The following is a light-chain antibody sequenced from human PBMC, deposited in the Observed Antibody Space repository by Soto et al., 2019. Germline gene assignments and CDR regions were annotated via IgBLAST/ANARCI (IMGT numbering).Light chain of an antibody. V-gene: IGKV3-20*01. J-gene: IGKJ5*01. CDR2: AAS. CDR1: QTVSKNY. CDR3: QQYAVSPIT. Sequence: EIVLTQSPVTLSLSPGEGATLSCRASQTVSKNYLAWYQQKAGQAPRLVIYAASTRATDIPDRFSGSGSGTDFTLTISRLEPEDFAVFYCQQYAVSPITFGQGTRLEIK.